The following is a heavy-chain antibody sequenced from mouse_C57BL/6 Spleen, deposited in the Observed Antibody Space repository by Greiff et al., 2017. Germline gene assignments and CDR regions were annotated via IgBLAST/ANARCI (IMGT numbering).Heavy chain of an antibody. CDR3: ARRGPAWFAY. CDR2: INPSTGGT. CDR1: GYSFTGYY. D-gene: IGHD3-3*01. J-gene: IGHJ3*01. Sequence: EVQLQQSGPELVKPGASVKISCKASGYSFTGYYMHWVKQSSEKSLEWIGEINPSTGGTSYNQKFKGKATLTVDKSSSTAYMQLKSLTSEDSAVYYCARRGPAWFAYWGQGTLVTVSA. V-gene: IGHV1-43*01.